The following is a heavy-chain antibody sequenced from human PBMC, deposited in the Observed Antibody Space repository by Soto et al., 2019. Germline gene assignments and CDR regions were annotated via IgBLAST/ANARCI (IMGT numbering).Heavy chain of an antibody. CDR3: ARDFHGDYDDYYFDY. V-gene: IGHV4-59*01. CDR1: GGSISSYY. CDR2: IYYSGST. J-gene: IGHJ4*02. D-gene: IGHD4-17*01. Sequence: PSETLSLTCTVSGGSISSYYWSWIRQPPGKGLEWIGYIYYSGSTNYNPSLKSRVTISVDTSKNQFSLKLSSVTAADTAVYYCARDFHGDYDDYYFDYWGQGTLVTVSS.